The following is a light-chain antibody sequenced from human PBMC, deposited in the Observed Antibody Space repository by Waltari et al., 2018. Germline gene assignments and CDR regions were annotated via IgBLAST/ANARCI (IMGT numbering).Light chain of an antibody. Sequence: SYELTQPPLVSVALGNTARMSCGRNNIENKNVHWSQQKPGQAPVLVLYRDRNRPSSIPERFSGSNSGNMATLTISRAQAGDEADFYCQVWDSSTVVFGGGTKLTVL. CDR3: QVWDSSTVV. CDR1: NIENKN. J-gene: IGLJ2*01. V-gene: IGLV3-9*01. CDR2: RDR.